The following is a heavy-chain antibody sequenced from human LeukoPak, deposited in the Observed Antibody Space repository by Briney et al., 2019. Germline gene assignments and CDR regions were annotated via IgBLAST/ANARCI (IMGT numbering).Heavy chain of an antibody. CDR3: ARDLTAMVWFDP. CDR1: VGSISSSSYF. Sequence: AETLSLTCTVSVGSISSSSYFWGWIRQPPGKGLEWIGSIYYRGSTYYNPTLKSRVPISEDTSTNQFSLKLSSVTAADTAVYYCARDLTAMVWFDPWGQGTLVTVSS. D-gene: IGHD5-18*01. J-gene: IGHJ5*02. V-gene: IGHV4-39*07. CDR2: IYYRGST.